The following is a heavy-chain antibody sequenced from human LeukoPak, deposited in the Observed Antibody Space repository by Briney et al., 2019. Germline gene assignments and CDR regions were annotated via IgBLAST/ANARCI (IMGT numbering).Heavy chain of an antibody. V-gene: IGHV3-15*01. CDR3: ITDHRTIYGVVFPDY. Sequence: GGSLRLSCAASGFTFNNAWMSWVRQAPGKGLEWVGRINYKSKGGTADYAAPVKGRFTISRDDSKDTLYLQMNSLNTEDTAVYYCITDHRTIYGVVFPDYWGQGTLVIVSS. D-gene: IGHD3-3*01. J-gene: IGHJ4*02. CDR1: GFTFNNAW. CDR2: INYKSKGGTA.